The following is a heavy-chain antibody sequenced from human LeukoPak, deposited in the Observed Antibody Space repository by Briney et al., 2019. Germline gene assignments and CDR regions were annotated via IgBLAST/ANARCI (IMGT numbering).Heavy chain of an antibody. J-gene: IGHJ5*02. V-gene: IGHV4-30-4*01. CDR1: GGSISSGDYY. Sequence: SETLSLTCTVSGGSISSGDYYWSWIRQPPGKGLEWIGYIYYSGSTYYNPSLKSRVTISVDTSKNQFSLKLSSVTAADTAVYYRARGLSSDWSLLGWFDPWGQGTLVTVSS. D-gene: IGHD6-19*01. CDR3: ARGLSSDWSLLGWFDP. CDR2: IYYSGST.